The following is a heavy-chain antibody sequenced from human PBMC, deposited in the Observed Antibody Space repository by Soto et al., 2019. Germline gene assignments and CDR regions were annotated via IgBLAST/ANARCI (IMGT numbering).Heavy chain of an antibody. J-gene: IGHJ6*02. V-gene: IGHV1-18*04. CDR1: GHRFTTYG. D-gene: IGHD7-27*01. CDR2: ISTYNGNT. CDR3: ARGLGTNGLDV. Sequence: QVQLLQSGAEVKKPGASVKVSCKASGHRFTTYGITWVRLAPGQGLEWLGGISTYNGNTDYAQNLQDRVTMTTETSTSTAYMEVTSLTSDDTAVYYCARGLGTNGLDVWGQGTTVTVSS.